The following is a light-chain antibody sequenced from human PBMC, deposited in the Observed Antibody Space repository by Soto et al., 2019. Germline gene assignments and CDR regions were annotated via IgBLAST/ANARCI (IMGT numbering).Light chain of an antibody. V-gene: IGLV2-14*01. CDR3: SSYTTSSTRV. CDR2: EVT. CDR1: SSDIGIYKY. Sequence: QSDLTQPASVSGSPGQSIALSCTGSSSDIGIYKYVSWYQQHPGKVPKLIIYEVTNRPLGVSNRFSGSKSGNTASLTISGLQAEDEADYYCSSYTTSSTRVFGPGTKLTVL. J-gene: IGLJ1*01.